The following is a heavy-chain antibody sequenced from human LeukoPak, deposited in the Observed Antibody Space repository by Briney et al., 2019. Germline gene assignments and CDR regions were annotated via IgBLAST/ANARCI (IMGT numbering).Heavy chain of an antibody. Sequence: ASVKVSCKASGYTFTSYGISWVRQAPGQGLEWMGWISAYNGNTNYAQKLQGRVTMTADTSTSTAYMELRSLRSDDTAVYYCARVPEYGGNSGGLRDPFDYWGQGTLVTVSS. D-gene: IGHD4-23*01. J-gene: IGHJ4*02. CDR2: ISAYNGNT. CDR1: GYTFTSYG. CDR3: ARVPEYGGNSGGLRDPFDY. V-gene: IGHV1-18*01.